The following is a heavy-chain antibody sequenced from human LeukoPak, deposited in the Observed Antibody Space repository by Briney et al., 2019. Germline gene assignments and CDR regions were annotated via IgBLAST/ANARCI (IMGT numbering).Heavy chain of an antibody. V-gene: IGHV1-2*06. Sequence: ASVKVSCEASGYTFTGYYMHWVRQAPGQGLEWMGRINPNSGGTNYAQKFQGRVTMTRDTSISTAYMELSRLRSDDTAVYYCAGDGDTAMVSDYFDYWGQGTLVTVSS. J-gene: IGHJ4*02. CDR1: GYTFTGYY. CDR3: AGDGDTAMVSDYFDY. D-gene: IGHD5-18*01. CDR2: INPNSGGT.